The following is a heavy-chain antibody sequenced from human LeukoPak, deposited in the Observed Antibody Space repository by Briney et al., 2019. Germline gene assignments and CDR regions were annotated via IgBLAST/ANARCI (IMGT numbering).Heavy chain of an antibody. CDR1: GFTFSSYA. CDR2: IKGDGSST. J-gene: IGHJ4*02. D-gene: IGHD3-22*01. CDR3: VRDIYYDSSGYSTPPDY. V-gene: IGHV3-74*01. Sequence: PGGSLRLSCAASGFTFSSYAMSWVRQAPGKGLVWVSRIKGDGSSTNSADSVKGRFTISRDNAQNTLYLQMNSLRAEDTAVYYCVRDIYYDSSGYSTPPDYWGQGTLVTVSS.